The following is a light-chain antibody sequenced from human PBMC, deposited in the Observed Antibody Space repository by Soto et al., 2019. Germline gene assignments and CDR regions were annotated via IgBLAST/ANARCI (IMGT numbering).Light chain of an antibody. J-gene: IGLJ2*01. V-gene: IGLV2-14*01. Sequence: QSALTQPASVSGSPGQSITISCTGTSSDVGGYNYVSWYQQHPGKAPKLMIYDVSNRPSGVSNRFSGSKSGNTASLTISGLQAEDEAHYYCSSYTSSSTLVVFGGGTKVTV. CDR1: SSDVGGYNY. CDR2: DVS. CDR3: SSYTSSSTLVV.